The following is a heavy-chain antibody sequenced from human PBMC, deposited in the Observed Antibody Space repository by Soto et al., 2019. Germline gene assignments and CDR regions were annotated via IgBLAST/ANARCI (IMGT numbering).Heavy chain of an antibody. V-gene: IGHV3-48*02. CDR2: ISSSSSTI. CDR1: GFTFSSYS. J-gene: IGHJ4*02. Sequence: GGSLRLSCAASGFTFSSYSMNWVRQAPGKGLEWVSYISSSSSTIYYADSVKGRFTISRDNAKNSLYLQMNSLRDEDTAVYYCARSRDDYSNFGPPLDYWGQGTLVTVSS. CDR3: ARSRDDYSNFGPPLDY. D-gene: IGHD4-4*01.